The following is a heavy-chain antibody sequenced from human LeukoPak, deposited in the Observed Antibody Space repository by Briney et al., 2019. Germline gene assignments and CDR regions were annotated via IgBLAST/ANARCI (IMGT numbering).Heavy chain of an antibody. D-gene: IGHD5-18*01. CDR1: GFTFSNYA. J-gene: IGHJ4*02. CDR3: AGRVTGYSSGYVY. Sequence: GGSLRLSCVASGFTFSNYAMSWVRHAPGKGLDWVSVISGSAGKIHYAGSVKGRFTISRDNSENTVYLQMNHLRAEETAVYYCAGRVTGYSSGYVYWGQGTLVTVSS. CDR2: ISGSAGKI. V-gene: IGHV3-23*01.